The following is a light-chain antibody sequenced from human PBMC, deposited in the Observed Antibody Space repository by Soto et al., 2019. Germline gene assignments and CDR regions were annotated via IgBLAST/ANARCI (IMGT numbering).Light chain of an antibody. Sequence: DIQMTQSPSTLSASVGDRVTITCRAIQSISRWLAWYQQKPGKAPKLLIYDASSLEIGVPSRFRGSGSGTEFTLTSSSLQPDYFATYYCQPYNSYPWTFGQGTKVEIK. CDR2: DAS. V-gene: IGKV1-5*01. CDR1: QSISRW. J-gene: IGKJ1*01. CDR3: QPYNSYPWT.